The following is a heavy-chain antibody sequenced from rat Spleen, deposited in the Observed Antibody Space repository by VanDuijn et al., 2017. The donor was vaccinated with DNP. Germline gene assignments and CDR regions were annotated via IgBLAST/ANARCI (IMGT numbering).Heavy chain of an antibody. CDR2: IIHDGKRT. Sequence: EVQLVESGGDLVQPGRSLKLSCAASGFTFSDYNMAWVRQAPKKGLEWVATIIHDGKRTYYRDSVKGRFTISRDNAKSILYLQMDSLRSEDTATYYCTTDFERGYWGQGVMVTVSS. CDR3: TTDFERGY. D-gene: IGHD1-11*01. V-gene: IGHV5S10*01. CDR1: GFTFSDYN. J-gene: IGHJ2*01.